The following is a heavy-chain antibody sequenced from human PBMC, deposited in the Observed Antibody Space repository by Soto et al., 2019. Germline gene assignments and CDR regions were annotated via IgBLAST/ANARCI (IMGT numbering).Heavy chain of an antibody. V-gene: IGHV3-30-3*01. D-gene: IGHD6-13*01. CDR2: ISYDGSNK. CDR3: ARDLKGGDSWFWDYFDY. Sequence: QVQLVESGGGVVQPGRSLRLSCAASGFTFSSYAMHWVRQAPGKGLEWVAVISYDGSNKYYADSVKGRFTISRDDSKNTLFLQMNSLRPEDTAVYYCARDLKGGDSWFWDYFDYWGQGILVTVSS. CDR1: GFTFSSYA. J-gene: IGHJ4*02.